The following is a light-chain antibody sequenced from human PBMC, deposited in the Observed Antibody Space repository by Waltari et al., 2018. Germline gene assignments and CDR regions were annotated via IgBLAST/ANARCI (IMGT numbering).Light chain of an antibody. V-gene: IGKV1-NL1*01. CDR1: QGISNS. J-gene: IGKJ3*01. Sequence: DIQMTQSPSSLSASVGDRVTITCRASQGISNSLAWYQQKPGKAPKLLLSAASTLESGVPSRFRGSGSGTDYTLTISSLQPVDFATYYCQQYYHTRQITFGPGTKVDFK. CDR2: AAS. CDR3: QQYYHTRQIT.